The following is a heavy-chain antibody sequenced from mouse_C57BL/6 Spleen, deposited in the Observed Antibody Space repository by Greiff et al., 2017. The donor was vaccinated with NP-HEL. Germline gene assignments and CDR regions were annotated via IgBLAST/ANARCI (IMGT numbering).Heavy chain of an antibody. J-gene: IGHJ3*01. D-gene: IGHD2-2*01. Sequence: QVQLQQSGAELVRPGASVTLSCKASGYTFTDYEMHWVKQTPVHGLEWIGAIDPETGGTSYNQKFKGKVILTADKSSSTAYMELRSLTSEDSAVYYCTRGILVPFAYWGQGTLVTVSA. CDR2: IDPETGGT. V-gene: IGHV1-15*01. CDR3: TRGILVPFAY. CDR1: GYTFTDYE.